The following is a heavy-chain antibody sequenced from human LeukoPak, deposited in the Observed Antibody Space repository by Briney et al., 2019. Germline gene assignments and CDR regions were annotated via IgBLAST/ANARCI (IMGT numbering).Heavy chain of an antibody. D-gene: IGHD3-10*01. V-gene: IGHV3-15*01. J-gene: IGHJ4*02. Sequence: PGGSLRLSCAASGXTFSNVWMSWVRQAPGKGLEWVGRIKSKTDGGTVDYAAPVKGRFTISRDDLKNTLYLEMSSLKTEDTAVYYCTKDHGSGSYYFDYWGQGTLVTVSS. CDR3: TKDHGSGSYYFDY. CDR1: GXTFSNVW. CDR2: IKSKTDGGTV.